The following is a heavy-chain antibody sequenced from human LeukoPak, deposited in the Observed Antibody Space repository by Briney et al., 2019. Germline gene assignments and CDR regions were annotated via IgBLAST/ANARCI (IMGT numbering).Heavy chain of an antibody. Sequence: GGSLRLSCAASGFTFSSYAMSWVRQAPRKGLEWVSAISGSGGSTYYADSVKGRFTISRDNSKNTLYLQMNSLRAEDTAVYYCARGVSYCSSTSCSLGYWGQGTLVTVSS. D-gene: IGHD2-2*01. CDR1: GFTFSSYA. CDR2: ISGSGGST. V-gene: IGHV3-23*01. J-gene: IGHJ4*02. CDR3: ARGVSYCSSTSCSLGY.